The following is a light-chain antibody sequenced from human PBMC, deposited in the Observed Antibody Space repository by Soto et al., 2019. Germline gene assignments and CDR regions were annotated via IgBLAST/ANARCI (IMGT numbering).Light chain of an antibody. V-gene: IGKV3-20*01. CDR1: QSISSTY. CDR2: GAS. J-gene: IGKJ1*01. Sequence: EIVLTQSPGTLALSPGARATLSCRASQSISSTYLAWYQQKHGQAPRLLIYGASNRATGIPDRFSGSGSGPDFTLTSSSLEPEDFAVYYCQQYRGPRLTFGQGPRVDI. CDR3: QQYRGPRLT.